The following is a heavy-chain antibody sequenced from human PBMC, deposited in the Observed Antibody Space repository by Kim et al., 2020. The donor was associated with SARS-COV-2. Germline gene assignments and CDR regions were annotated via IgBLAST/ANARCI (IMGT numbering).Heavy chain of an antibody. CDR1: GFTFRNYA. D-gene: IGHD4-17*01. V-gene: IGHV3-23*01. Sequence: GGSLRLSCAASGFTFRNYAMTWVRQAPGKGLEWVSGTSGSGGSTYYTDSVKGRFTISRDNSKNTLYLQMNSLRDEDTAVYYCAKGVGDYGDYVHGVDVWGQGTTVTVSS. CDR3: AKGVGDYGDYVHGVDV. J-gene: IGHJ6*02. CDR2: TSGSGGST.